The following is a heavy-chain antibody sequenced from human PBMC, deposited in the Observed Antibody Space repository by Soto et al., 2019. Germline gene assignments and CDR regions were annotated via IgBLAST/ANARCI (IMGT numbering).Heavy chain of an antibody. CDR2: IIPMFGTT. V-gene: IGHV1-69*13. CDR3: ARAAIHGSSWYFWFDP. J-gene: IGHJ5*02. Sequence: ASVKVSCKTSGGTFSSHAINWVRHAPGQGLEWMGGIIPMFGTTNYAQKFKGRVTISADESTSTAYMELSSLRSEDAAVYYCARAAIHGSSWYFWFDPWGQGTLVTVSS. D-gene: IGHD6-13*01. CDR1: GGTFSSHA.